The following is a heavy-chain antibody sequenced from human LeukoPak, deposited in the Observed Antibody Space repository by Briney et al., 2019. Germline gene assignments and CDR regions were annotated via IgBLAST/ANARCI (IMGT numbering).Heavy chain of an antibody. V-gene: IGHV3-30*03. CDR1: GFTFSRYG. D-gene: IGHD3-22*01. Sequence: PGGSLRLSCAASGFTFSRYGMHWVRQAPGKGLEWVAGISYDGNNKYYADPVKGRFTISRDNSENTLYLQMNSLRAEDTTVYYCAVYYDSSGYETMNAFDMWGQGTKVTVSS. CDR2: ISYDGNNK. J-gene: IGHJ3*02. CDR3: AVYYDSSGYETMNAFDM.